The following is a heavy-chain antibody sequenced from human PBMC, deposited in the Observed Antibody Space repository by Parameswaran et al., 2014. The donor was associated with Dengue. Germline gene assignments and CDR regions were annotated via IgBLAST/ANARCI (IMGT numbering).Heavy chain of an antibody. V-gene: IGHV3-33*01. CDR3: ARDRVRAEVVTGAVGDAFDI. CDR2: IWYDGNNE. D-gene: IGHD2-2*01. J-gene: IGHJ3*02. Sequence: VRQAPGKGLEWVAVIWYDGNNEYYADSVKGRFTISRDNSKNTLYLQMNSLRAEDTAVYYCARDRVRAEVVTGAVGDAFDIWGQGTMVTVSS.